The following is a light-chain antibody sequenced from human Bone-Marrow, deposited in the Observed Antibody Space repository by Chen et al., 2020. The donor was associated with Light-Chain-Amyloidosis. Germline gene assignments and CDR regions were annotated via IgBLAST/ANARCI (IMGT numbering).Light chain of an antibody. CDR1: NIRSTS. CDR2: DDS. CDR3: QVWDRSSDRPV. Sequence: SHVLTQPSSVSVAPGQTTTIACGGNNIRSTSVHWYQQTPGQAPLLVVYDDSDRPSGIPERLSGYNSGNTATLTISRVEAGDEAEYYCQVWDRSSDRPVFGGGTKLTVL. V-gene: IGLV3-21*02. J-gene: IGLJ3*02.